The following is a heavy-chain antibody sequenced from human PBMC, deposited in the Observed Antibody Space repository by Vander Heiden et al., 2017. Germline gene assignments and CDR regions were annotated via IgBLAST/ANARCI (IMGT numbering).Heavy chain of an antibody. Sequence: EVQLVESGGGLVQPGRSLRLSCAASGFTFDDYAMHWVRQAPGKGLEWVSGISWNSGSIGYADSVKGRFTISRDNAKNSLYLQMNSLRAEDTALYYCAKDIRNGDYDTPSYYYYGMDVWGQGTTVTVSS. D-gene: IGHD4-17*01. J-gene: IGHJ6*02. CDR2: ISWNSGSI. CDR1: GFTFDDYA. CDR3: AKDIRNGDYDTPSYYYYGMDV. V-gene: IGHV3-9*01.